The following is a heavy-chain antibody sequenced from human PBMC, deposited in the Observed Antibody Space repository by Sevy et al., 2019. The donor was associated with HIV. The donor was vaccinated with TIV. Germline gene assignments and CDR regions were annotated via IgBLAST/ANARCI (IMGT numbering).Heavy chain of an antibody. D-gene: IGHD3-22*01. Sequence: GGSLRLSCAASGFSFTWYWMSWVRQTPEKGLEWVANIKQDGSEKNYVDSVKGRFTISRDNSKNTLYLQMNSLRAEDTAVYYCAKVVKGGYYYDSSGYYDYWGQGTLVTVSS. V-gene: IGHV3-7*03. J-gene: IGHJ4*02. CDR3: AKVVKGGYYYDSSGYYDY. CDR1: GFSFTWYW. CDR2: IKQDGSEK.